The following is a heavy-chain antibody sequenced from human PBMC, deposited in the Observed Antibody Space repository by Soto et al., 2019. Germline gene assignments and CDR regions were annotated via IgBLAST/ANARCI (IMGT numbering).Heavy chain of an antibody. D-gene: IGHD5-18*01. CDR3: AKSSGDTAMDRYYYYYYGMDV. V-gene: IGHV3-7*01. Sequence: PGGSLRLSCAASGFTFSSYWMSWVRQAPGKGLEWVANIKQDGSEKYYADSVKGRFTISRDNSKNTLYLQMNSLRAEDTAVYYCAKSSGDTAMDRYYYYYYGMDVWGQGTTVTVSS. CDR1: GFTFSSYW. J-gene: IGHJ6*02. CDR2: IKQDGSEK.